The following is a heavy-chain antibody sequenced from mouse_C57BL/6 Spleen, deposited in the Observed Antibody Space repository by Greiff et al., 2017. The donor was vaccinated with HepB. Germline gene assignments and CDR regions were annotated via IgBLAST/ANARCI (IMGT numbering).Heavy chain of an antibody. V-gene: IGHV5-4*01. D-gene: IGHD1-1*01. Sequence: EVQGVESGGGLVKPGGSLKLSCAASGFTFSSYAMSWVRQTPEKRLEWVATISDGGSYTYYPDNVKGRFTISRDTAKNNLYLQMSHLKSEDTAMYYCARGGHYYGSSYKENYYAMDYWGQGTSVTVSS. J-gene: IGHJ4*01. CDR2: ISDGGSYT. CDR3: ARGGHYYGSSYKENYYAMDY. CDR1: GFTFSSYA.